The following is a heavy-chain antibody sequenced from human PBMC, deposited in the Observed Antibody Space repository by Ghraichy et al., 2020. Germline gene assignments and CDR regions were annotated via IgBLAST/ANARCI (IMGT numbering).Heavy chain of an antibody. Sequence: ESLNISCAVYGGSFSGYYWSWIRQPPGKGLEWIGEINHSGSTNYNPSLKSRVTISVDTSKNQFSLKLSSVTAADTAVYYCARVRGGSYLYYYYYYGMDVWGQGTTVTVSS. CDR2: INHSGST. V-gene: IGHV4-34*01. J-gene: IGHJ6*02. D-gene: IGHD1-26*01. CDR3: ARVRGGSYLYYYYYYGMDV. CDR1: GGSFSGYY.